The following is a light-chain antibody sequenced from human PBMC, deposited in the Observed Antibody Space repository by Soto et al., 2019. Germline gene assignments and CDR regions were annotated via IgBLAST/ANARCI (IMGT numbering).Light chain of an antibody. Sequence: EIVMTQSPLSLTVTPGAPASISCTSSQSLQHNNGNTLLDWYMQKPGQSPQLLIYLGSRRAPGAPDRVSGSGSGTDFTLRISTVEADDAAIYYCMQALQTPRTFGQGTKLEI. CDR1: QSLQHNNGNTL. V-gene: IGKV2-28*01. J-gene: IGKJ1*01. CDR2: LGS. CDR3: MQALQTPRT.